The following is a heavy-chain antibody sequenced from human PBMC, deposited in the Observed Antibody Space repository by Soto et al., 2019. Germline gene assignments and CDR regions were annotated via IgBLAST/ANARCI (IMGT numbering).Heavy chain of an antibody. CDR1: GFTFSSYG. CDR2: IWYDGSNK. D-gene: IGHD4-17*01. V-gene: IGHV3-33*01. CDR3: ARGDDYGDYVPIDY. J-gene: IGHJ4*02. Sequence: GGSLRLSCAASGFTFSSYGMHWVRQAPGKGLEWVAVIWYDGSNKYYADSVKGRFTISRDNSKNTLYLQMNSLRAEDTAVYYCARGDDYGDYVPIDYWGQGTLVTVSS.